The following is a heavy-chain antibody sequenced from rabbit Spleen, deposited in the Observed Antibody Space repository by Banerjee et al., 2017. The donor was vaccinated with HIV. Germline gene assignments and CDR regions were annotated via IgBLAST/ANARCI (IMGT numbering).Heavy chain of an antibody. CDR2: IYAARGST. CDR1: GIDFTNYY. V-gene: IGHV1S7*01. D-gene: IGHD4-1*01. Sequence: RLVESGGGLVQPGGSLKLSCKASGIDFTNYYITWVRQAPGKGLEWIGIIYAARGSTDYASWVNGRFTISSDNAQSTVDLKMTSLTAADTATYFCARAIVPWLGLTRLDLWGPGTLVTVS. CDR3: ARAIVPWLGLTRLDL. J-gene: IGHJ6*01.